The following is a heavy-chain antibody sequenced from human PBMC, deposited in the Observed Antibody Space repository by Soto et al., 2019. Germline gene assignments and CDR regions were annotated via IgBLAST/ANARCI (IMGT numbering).Heavy chain of an antibody. D-gene: IGHD1-7*01. CDR3: ARDLRTGTPGY. CDR1: GYTFTSYA. Sequence: ASVKVSCKASGYTFTSYAMHWVRQAPGQRLEWMGWINAGNGNTKYSQKFQGRVTITRDTSASTAYMELSSMRSEDTAVYYCARDLRTGTPGYWGQGTLVTVSS. J-gene: IGHJ4*02. CDR2: INAGNGNT. V-gene: IGHV1-3*01.